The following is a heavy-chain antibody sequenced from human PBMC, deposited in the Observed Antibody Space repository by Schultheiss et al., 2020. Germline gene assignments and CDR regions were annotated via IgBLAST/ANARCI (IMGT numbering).Heavy chain of an antibody. V-gene: IGHV3-33*01. J-gene: IGHJ6*02. CDR1: GVTFSSYG. CDR2: MWYDGRNK. CDR3: ARDKGYYYYGMDV. Sequence: GESLKISCAASGVTFSSYGMHWVRQAPGKGLEWVAGMWYDGRNKYYADSVKGRFTISRDNSKNTLYLQMNSLRAEDTAVYYCARDKGYYYYGMDVWGQGTTVTVSS.